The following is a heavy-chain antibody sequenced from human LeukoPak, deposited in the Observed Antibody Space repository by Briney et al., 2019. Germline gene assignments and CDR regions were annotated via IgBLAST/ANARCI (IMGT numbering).Heavy chain of an antibody. D-gene: IGHD3-10*01. CDR2: IIPILGIA. CDR1: GGTFSSYA. J-gene: IGHJ4*02. Sequence: GASVKVSCKASGGTFSSYAISWVRQAPGQGLEWMGRIIPILGIANYAQKFQGRVTITADKSTSTAYMELSSLRSEDTAVYYCARDRGPPEYYFDYWGQGTLVTVSS. V-gene: IGHV1-69*04. CDR3: ARDRGPPEYYFDY.